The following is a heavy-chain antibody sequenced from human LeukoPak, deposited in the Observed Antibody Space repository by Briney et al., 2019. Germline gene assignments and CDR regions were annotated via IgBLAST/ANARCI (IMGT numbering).Heavy chain of an antibody. CDR1: GFTFDDYA. J-gene: IGHJ3*02. CDR2: ISWNSGSI. CDR3: AKDIWGVGYCSSTSCSSRGDDAFDI. V-gene: IGHV3-9*01. Sequence: GRSLRLSCAASGFTFDDYAMHWVRQAPGKGLEWVSGISWNSGSIGYADSVKGRFTISRDNAKNSLYLQMNSPRAEDTALYYCAKDIWGVGYCSSTSCSSRGDDAFDIWGQGTMVTVSS. D-gene: IGHD2-2*03.